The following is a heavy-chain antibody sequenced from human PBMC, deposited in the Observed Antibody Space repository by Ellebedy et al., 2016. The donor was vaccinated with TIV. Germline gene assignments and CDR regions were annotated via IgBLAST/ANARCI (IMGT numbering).Heavy chain of an antibody. Sequence: GGSLRLSCRGSGYRFSDFWIGWVRQMPGRGLEWMGIIYPGDSDPRYSPSFQGQVIISADKSIITAYLQRNSLKASDSATYYCARRGGQWLGPDYWGQGTLVTVS. CDR2: IYPGDSDP. CDR1: GYRFSDFW. D-gene: IGHD6-19*01. CDR3: ARRGGQWLGPDY. J-gene: IGHJ4*02. V-gene: IGHV5-51*01.